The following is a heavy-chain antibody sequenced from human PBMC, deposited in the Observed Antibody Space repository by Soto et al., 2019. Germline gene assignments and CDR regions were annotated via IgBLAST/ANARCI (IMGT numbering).Heavy chain of an antibody. D-gene: IGHD2-8*01. CDR2: IIPIFGTA. CDR3: ARNDCTTGVCYTHPYYYYYGMDV. CDR1: GGTFSSYA. J-gene: IGHJ6*02. V-gene: IGHV1-69*01. Sequence: QVQLVQSGAEVKKPGSSVKVSCKASGGTFSSYAISWVRQAPGQGLEWMGGIIPIFGTANYAQKCQGRVTITADESTSTAYMELSSLRSEDTAVYYCARNDCTTGVCYTHPYYYYYGMDVWGQGTTVTVSS.